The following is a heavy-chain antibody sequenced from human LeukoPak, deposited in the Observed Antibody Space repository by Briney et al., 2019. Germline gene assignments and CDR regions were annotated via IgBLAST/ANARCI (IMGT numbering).Heavy chain of an antibody. CDR1: GFSFSSYD. CDR3: AKSQLVGATYAFDI. V-gene: IGHV3-23*01. Sequence: GRSLRLSCAASGFSFSSYDMSWVRQAPGKGLEWVSGIRGSGGSTFYADSVKGRFTISRDNSKNTLDLQMNSLRAEDTAVYYCAKSQLVGATYAFDIWGQGTMVTVSS. D-gene: IGHD1-26*01. J-gene: IGHJ3*02. CDR2: IRGSGGST.